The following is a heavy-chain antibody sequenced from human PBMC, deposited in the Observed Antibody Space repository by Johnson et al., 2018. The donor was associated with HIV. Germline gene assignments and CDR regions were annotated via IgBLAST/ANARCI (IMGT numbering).Heavy chain of an antibody. Sequence: VQLVESGGGVVRPGGSLRLSCAASGFTFSSYWMSWVRQAPGQGLVWVANIQQDGSEKYYVDSVKCRFTISRDNAKNSLYLQMNSLRAEDTAVYYCARAASDAFDIWGQGTMVTVSS. CDR3: ARAASDAFDI. CDR2: IQQDGSEK. V-gene: IGHV3-7*05. J-gene: IGHJ3*02. CDR1: GFTFSSYW.